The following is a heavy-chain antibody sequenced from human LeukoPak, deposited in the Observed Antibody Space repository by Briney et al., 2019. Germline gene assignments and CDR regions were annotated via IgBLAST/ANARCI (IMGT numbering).Heavy chain of an antibody. CDR3: AKDRLKYGSGRYYYYGMDV. CDR1: GFTFISYA. V-gene: IGHV3-23*01. D-gene: IGHD3-10*01. Sequence: GGSLRLSCAASGFTFISYAMSWVRQAPGKGLEGVSAISGSGGSTYYADSVKGRFTISRDNSKNTLYLQMNSLRAEDTAVYYCAKDRLKYGSGRYYYYGMDVWGQGTTVTVSS. J-gene: IGHJ6*02. CDR2: ISGSGGST.